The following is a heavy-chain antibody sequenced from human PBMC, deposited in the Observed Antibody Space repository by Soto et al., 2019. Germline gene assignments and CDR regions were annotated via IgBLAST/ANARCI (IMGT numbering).Heavy chain of an antibody. CDR3: ARDSSGWYKFDY. CDR2: ISRDGTNK. Sequence: GGSLRLSCVASGFTFSDYAMDWVRQAPGKGLEWVTVISRDGTNKYYADSVKGRFTISRDNSKNTLYPQMNSLTVEDTALYYCARDSSGWYKFDYWGQGTVVTVSS. J-gene: IGHJ4*02. D-gene: IGHD6-19*01. CDR1: GFTFSDYA. V-gene: IGHV3-30-3*01.